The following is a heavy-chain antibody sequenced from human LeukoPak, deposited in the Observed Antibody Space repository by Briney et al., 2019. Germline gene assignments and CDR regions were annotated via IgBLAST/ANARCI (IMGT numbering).Heavy chain of an antibody. CDR2: ISGTGHSI. CDR1: GYTFTTYA. J-gene: IGHJ4*02. Sequence: GGSLRLSCAASGYTFTTYAMNWVRQAPGKGLEWVSAISGTGHSIYYAASVKGRFTISRDDAKNSVYLQMNNLRGEDTAVYYCARAYTIADQFDYWGQGSLVTVSS. V-gene: IGHV3-21*01. D-gene: IGHD4-11*01. CDR3: ARAYTIADQFDY.